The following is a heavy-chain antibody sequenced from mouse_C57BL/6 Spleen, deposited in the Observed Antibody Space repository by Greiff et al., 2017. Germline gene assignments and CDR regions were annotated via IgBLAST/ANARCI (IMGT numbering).Heavy chain of an antibody. J-gene: IGHJ1*03. D-gene: IGHD1-1*01. CDR3: ARRSLITTVVDWYFDV. Sequence: QVQLQQPGAELVRPGTSVKLSCKASGYTFTSYWMHWVKQRPGQGLEWIGVIDPSDSYTNYNQKFKGKATLTVDTSSSTAYMQLSSLTSEDSAVYYCARRSLITTVVDWYFDVWGTGTTVTVSS. CDR1: GYTFTSYW. V-gene: IGHV1-59*01. CDR2: IDPSDSYT.